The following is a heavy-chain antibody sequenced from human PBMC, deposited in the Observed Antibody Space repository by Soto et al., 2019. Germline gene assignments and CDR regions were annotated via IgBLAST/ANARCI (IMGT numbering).Heavy chain of an antibody. CDR3: ARGGSGTYLLDY. D-gene: IGHD3-10*01. V-gene: IGHV3-74*01. Sequence: DVQLVESGGGLVQPGGSLRLSCAASGFTFSSHWLHWVRQAPGKGLVWVSRINSDRSSTNYADSVKGQFTISRDNAKNTVYLQVNSLRAEDTAVYYCARGGSGTYLLDYWGQGTLVTVSS. CDR1: GFTFSSHW. CDR2: INSDRSST. J-gene: IGHJ4*02.